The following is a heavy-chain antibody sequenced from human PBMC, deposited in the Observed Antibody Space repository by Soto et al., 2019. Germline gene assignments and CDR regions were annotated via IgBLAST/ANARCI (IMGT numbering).Heavy chain of an antibody. V-gene: IGHV4-34*01. D-gene: IGHD2-15*01. CDR3: ARLDIVVVVAATRYWYFDL. Sequence: QVQLQQWGAGLLKPSETLSLTCAVYGGSFSGYYWCWIRQPPGKGLEWIGEINHSGSTNYNPSLKSRVTISVDTSKNQFSLKLSSVTAADTAVYYCARLDIVVVVAATRYWYFDLWGRGTLVTVSS. CDR1: GGSFSGYY. CDR2: INHSGST. J-gene: IGHJ2*01.